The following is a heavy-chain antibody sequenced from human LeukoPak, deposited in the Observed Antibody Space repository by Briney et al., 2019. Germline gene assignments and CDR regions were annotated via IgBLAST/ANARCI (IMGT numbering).Heavy chain of an antibody. V-gene: IGHV3-30*02. CDR2: IRYDGSNK. CDR3: AKMESIAVAGDAFDI. D-gene: IGHD6-19*01. J-gene: IGHJ3*02. Sequence: AGGSLRLSCAASGFTFSSYGMHWVRQAPGKGLEWVAFIRYDGSNKYYADSVKGRLTISRDNSKNTLYLQMNSLRAEDTAVYYCAKMESIAVAGDAFDIWGQGTMVTVSS. CDR1: GFTFSSYG.